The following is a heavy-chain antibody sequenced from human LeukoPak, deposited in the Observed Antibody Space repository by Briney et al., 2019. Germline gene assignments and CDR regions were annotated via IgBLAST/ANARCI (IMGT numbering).Heavy chain of an antibody. J-gene: IGHJ6*02. CDR1: GGTFSSYA. Sequence: SVKVSCKASGGTFSSYAISWVRQAPGQGLEWMGRIIPILGIANYAQKFQGRVTITADKSTSTAYMELSSLRSEDTAVYYCARTYYYDSSGYFYYYYGMDVWGQGTTVTVSS. V-gene: IGHV1-69*04. D-gene: IGHD3-22*01. CDR2: IIPILGIA. CDR3: ARTYYYDSSGYFYYYYGMDV.